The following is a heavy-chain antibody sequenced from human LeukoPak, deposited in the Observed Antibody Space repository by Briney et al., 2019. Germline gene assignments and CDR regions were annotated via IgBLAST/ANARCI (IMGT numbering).Heavy chain of an antibody. D-gene: IGHD3-3*01. J-gene: IGHJ6*03. CDR1: GFTFSSYG. V-gene: IGHV3-33*01. Sequence: GGSLRLSCAASGFTFSSYGMHWVRQAPGKGLEWVAVIWYDGSNKYYADSVKGRFTTSRDNSKSTLYLQMNSLRAEDTAVYYCARPSLRFLEWLPLDDYYMDVWGKGTTVTVSS. CDR3: ARPSLRFLEWLPLDDYYMDV. CDR2: IWYDGSNK.